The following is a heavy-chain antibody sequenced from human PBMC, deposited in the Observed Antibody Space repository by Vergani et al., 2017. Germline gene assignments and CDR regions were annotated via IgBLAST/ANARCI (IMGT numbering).Heavy chain of an antibody. CDR3: ARGLGVPMTDY. CDR2: INHSGST. V-gene: IGHV4-34*01. J-gene: IGHJ4*02. D-gene: IGHD2-8*01. Sequence: QVQLQQWGAGLLKTSETLSLTCAVYGGSFSGYYWSWSRQPPGKGLEWIGEINHSGSTNYNPSFKSRVTISVDTSKNQFSLKLSSVTAADTAVYYCARGLGVPMTDYWSQGTLGTAPS. CDR1: GGSFSGYY.